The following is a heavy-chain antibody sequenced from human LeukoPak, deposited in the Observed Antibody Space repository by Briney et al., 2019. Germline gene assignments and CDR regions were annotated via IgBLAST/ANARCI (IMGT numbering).Heavy chain of an antibody. V-gene: IGHV1-18*01. Sequence: ASVTVSCKASGYTFTRYGISWVRQAPGPRLEWMGWISAYNGHTNHTQKLQGRVTMTTDTSTSTAYMELRSLRSDDTAVYFCVRDGHRLYDYYYYYMDVWGKGTTVTVSS. CDR1: GYTFTRYG. J-gene: IGHJ6*03. D-gene: IGHD2-2*02. CDR2: ISAYNGHT. CDR3: VRDGHRLYDYYYYYMDV.